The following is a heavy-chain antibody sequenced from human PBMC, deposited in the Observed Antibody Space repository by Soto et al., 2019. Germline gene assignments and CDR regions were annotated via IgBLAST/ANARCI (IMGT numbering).Heavy chain of an antibody. Sequence: QVQLVQSGAEEKKPGASVKVSCKPSGYTFTSYAMHWVRQAPGQRLEWMGWINAGNGNTKYSQKFQGRVTITRDKAASTAYMELSGLRPQATAVYCCARGSGWYPPFDYWGEGTLVSASS. CDR2: INAGNGNT. J-gene: IGHJ4*02. D-gene: IGHD6-19*01. V-gene: IGHV1-3*05. CDR3: ARGSGWYPPFDY. CDR1: GYTFTSYA.